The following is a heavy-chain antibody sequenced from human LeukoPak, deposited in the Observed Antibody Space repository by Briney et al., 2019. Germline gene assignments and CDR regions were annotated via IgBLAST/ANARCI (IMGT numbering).Heavy chain of an antibody. CDR2: IYYSGST. Sequence: PSETLSLTCTVSGGSISSYYWSWIRQPPGKGLEWIGYIYYSGSTNYNPSLKSRVTISVDTSNNQFSLKLSSVTAADTAVYYCARGRSSMVRGYYYYYMDVWGKGTTVTISS. CDR3: ARGRSSMVRGYYYYYMDV. D-gene: IGHD3-10*01. V-gene: IGHV4-59*01. CDR1: GGSISSYY. J-gene: IGHJ6*03.